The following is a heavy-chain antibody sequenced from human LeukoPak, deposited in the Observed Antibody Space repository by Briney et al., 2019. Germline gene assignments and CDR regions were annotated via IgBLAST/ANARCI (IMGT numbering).Heavy chain of an antibody. D-gene: IGHD6-6*01. Sequence: GGSLRLSCAASGFTFSSYAMSWVRQAPGKGLEWVSAIGSSGGDTNYADSVKGRFTISRDNSKNTLYLQMNSLRAEDTAVYYCAKKIAAGPLSFDYWGPGTLVTVSS. CDR3: AKKIAAGPLSFDY. J-gene: IGHJ4*02. V-gene: IGHV3-23*01. CDR2: IGSSGGDT. CDR1: GFTFSSYA.